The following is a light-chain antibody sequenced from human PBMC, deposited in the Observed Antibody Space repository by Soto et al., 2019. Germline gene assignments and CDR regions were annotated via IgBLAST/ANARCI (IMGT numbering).Light chain of an antibody. CDR1: TGAVTSGHY. CDR3: LLSYTSARTV. V-gene: IGLV7-46*01. CDR2: GTN. Sequence: QAVVSQEPSLTVSPGGTVSLSCGSSTGAVTSGHYPSWFQQKPGQAPKTLICGTNNKQSSTPARYSCSLLGGKAALTPSGAQLEDEADDYCLLSYTSARTVFGGGTKATVL. J-gene: IGLJ3*02.